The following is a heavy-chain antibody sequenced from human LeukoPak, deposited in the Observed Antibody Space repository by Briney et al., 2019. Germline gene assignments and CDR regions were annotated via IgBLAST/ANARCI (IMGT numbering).Heavy chain of an antibody. Sequence: PGGSLRLSCAASGFTFSSYGMHWVRQAPGKGLEWVAVIWYDGSNKYYADSVKGRFTISRDNSKNTLYLQMNSLRAEDTAVYYCARDPVYQLGITGRYYYGMDVWGQGTTVTVSS. J-gene: IGHJ6*02. V-gene: IGHV3-33*01. CDR1: GFTFSSYG. D-gene: IGHD2-2*01. CDR3: ARDPVYQLGITGRYYYGMDV. CDR2: IWYDGSNK.